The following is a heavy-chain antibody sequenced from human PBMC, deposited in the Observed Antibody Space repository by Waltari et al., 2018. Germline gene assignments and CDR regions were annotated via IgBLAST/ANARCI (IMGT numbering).Heavy chain of an antibody. CDR3: ARDLLGEDSSLNWFDP. J-gene: IGHJ5*02. D-gene: IGHD6-6*01. V-gene: IGHV3-23*03. CDR2: IYSGGST. CDR1: GFTFSSYA. Sequence: EVQLLESGGGLVQPGGSLRLSCAASGFTFSSYAMSWVRQAPGKGLEWVSVIYSGGSTYYADSVKGRFTISRDNSKNTLYLQMNSLRAEDTAVYYCARDLLGEDSSLNWFDPWGQGTLVTVSS.